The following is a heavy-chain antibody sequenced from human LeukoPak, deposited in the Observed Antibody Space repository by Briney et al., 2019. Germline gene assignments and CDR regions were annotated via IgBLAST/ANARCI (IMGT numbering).Heavy chain of an antibody. J-gene: IGHJ4*02. V-gene: IGHV2-70*11. CDR2: IDWGGDT. Sequence: SGPTLVNPTQTLTLTCTFSGFSLSNRGVCVRWLRQPPGNPLVWLARIDWGGDTYYSTSLKNRLTLHRDTSKHQGILTMPNMDPVDTDTYHHAPIKHSRSYYGSRTPISFDYRGQGPLVTVPS. CDR3: APIKHSRSYYGSRTPISFDY. D-gene: IGHD3-10*01. CDR1: GFSLSNRGVC.